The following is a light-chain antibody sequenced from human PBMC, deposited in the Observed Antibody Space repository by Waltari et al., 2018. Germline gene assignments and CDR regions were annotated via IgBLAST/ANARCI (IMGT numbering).Light chain of an antibody. CDR2: GAS. V-gene: IGKV3-15*01. CDR3: QQYNNWPPWT. J-gene: IGKJ1*01. Sequence: EIVMTQSPATLSVSPGERATLSCRASQSVSSNLACYQQKPGQAPRRLSYGASTRATGIPARFSGSGSGTEFTLTISSLQSEDFAVYYCQQYNNWPPWTFGQGTKVEIK. CDR1: QSVSSN.